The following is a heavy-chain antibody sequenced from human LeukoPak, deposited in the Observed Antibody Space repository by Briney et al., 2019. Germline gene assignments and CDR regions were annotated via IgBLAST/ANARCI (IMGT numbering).Heavy chain of an antibody. CDR1: GFTFSNYG. D-gene: IGHD6-13*01. J-gene: IGHJ4*02. CDR2: IRYDGSNT. Sequence: PGGSLRLSCITSGFTFSNYGMHWVRQAPGKGLEWVAFIRYDGSNTYYADSVKGRFTISRDNSKNTLYLQVSSLRAEDTAVYYCAKFPKAAGMTFLDYGGQGPLVPVPS. CDR3: AKFPKAAGMTFLDY. V-gene: IGHV3-30*02.